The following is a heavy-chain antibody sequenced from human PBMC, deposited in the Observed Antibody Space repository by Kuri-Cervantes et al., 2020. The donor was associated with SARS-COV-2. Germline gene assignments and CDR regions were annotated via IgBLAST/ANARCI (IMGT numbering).Heavy chain of an antibody. Sequence: GESLKISCAASGFTFSSYGMHWVRQAPGKGLEWVAVIWYDGSNKYYADSVKGRFTISRDNSKNTLYLQMNSLRAEDTAVYYRAKGDWNYATHWGQGTLVTVSS. CDR2: IWYDGSNK. V-gene: IGHV3-33*06. CDR1: GFTFSSYG. J-gene: IGHJ1*01. D-gene: IGHD1-7*01. CDR3: AKGDWNYATH.